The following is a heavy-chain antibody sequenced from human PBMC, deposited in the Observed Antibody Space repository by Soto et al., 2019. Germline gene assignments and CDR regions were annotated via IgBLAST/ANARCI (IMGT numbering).Heavy chain of an antibody. CDR1: GFTFSSYG. CDR2: ISYDGSNK. V-gene: IGHV3-30*18. D-gene: IGHD7-27*01. Sequence: QVQLVESGGGVVQPGRSLRLSCAASGFTFSSYGMHWVRQAPGKGLEWVAVISYDGSNKYYADSVKGRFTISRDNSRNTLYLQMNSLRAADTAAYYCAKDLLGSGRACGMDVWGQGTTVTFSS. CDR3: AKDLLGSGRACGMDV. J-gene: IGHJ6*02.